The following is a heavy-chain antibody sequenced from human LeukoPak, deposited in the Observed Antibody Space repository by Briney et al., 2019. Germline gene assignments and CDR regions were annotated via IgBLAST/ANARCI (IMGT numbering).Heavy chain of an antibody. Sequence: GESLRLSCAAAGFTFSIYAMSWVRQAPGKGLEWVSAITTSGGDTYYADSVKGRFTISRDNSKNTLYLQMNGLRAEDTAVYYCALIRGTKYFQHWGQGTLVTVSS. CDR3: ALIRGTKYFQH. V-gene: IGHV3-23*01. J-gene: IGHJ1*01. CDR2: ITTSGGDT. CDR1: GFTFSIYA.